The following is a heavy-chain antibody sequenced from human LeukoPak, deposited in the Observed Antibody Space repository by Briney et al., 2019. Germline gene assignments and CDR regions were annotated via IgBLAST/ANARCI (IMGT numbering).Heavy chain of an antibody. CDR2: ISGSGGST. CDR3: AKAGLYGSGSYYSYYFDY. D-gene: IGHD3-10*01. J-gene: IGHJ4*02. Sequence: GGSLRLSCAASGFTFSNYAMSWVPQAPGKGLEWVSAISGSGGSTYYADSVKGRFTISRDNSKNTLYLQMNSLRAEDTAVYYCAKAGLYGSGSYYSYYFDYWGQGTLVTVSS. V-gene: IGHV3-23*01. CDR1: GFTFSNYA.